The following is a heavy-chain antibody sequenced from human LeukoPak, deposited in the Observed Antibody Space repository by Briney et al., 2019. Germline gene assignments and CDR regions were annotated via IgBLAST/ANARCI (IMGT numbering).Heavy chain of an antibody. CDR2: IYYSGST. J-gene: IGHJ4*02. V-gene: IGHV4-39*01. CDR1: GGSISSTFYY. CDR3: ASPYSGNSPFDY. Sequence: SETLSLTCSVSGGSISSTFYYWGWIRQPPGKGLEWIGSIYYSGSTYYNPSLKSRVTISVDTSKNQFSLKLSSVTAADTAVYYCASPYSGNSPFDYWGQGTLVTVSS. D-gene: IGHD1-26*01.